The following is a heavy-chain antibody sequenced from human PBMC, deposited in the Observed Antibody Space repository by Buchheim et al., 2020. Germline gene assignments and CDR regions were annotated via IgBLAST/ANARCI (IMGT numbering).Heavy chain of an antibody. J-gene: IGHJ5*02. CDR2: IYHSGTT. Sequence: QLQLQESGPGLVKPSETLSLTCTVSGGSIISGNYHWGWIRQPPEKGLEWIGSIYHSGTTYHNPSLKSRVTISVDTSKNQFSLKLRSVTAADTAVYYCAREGEHCSGASCYYNWFDPWGQGTL. CDR3: AREGEHCSGASCYYNWFDP. V-gene: IGHV4-39*02. D-gene: IGHD2-15*01. CDR1: GGSIISGNYH.